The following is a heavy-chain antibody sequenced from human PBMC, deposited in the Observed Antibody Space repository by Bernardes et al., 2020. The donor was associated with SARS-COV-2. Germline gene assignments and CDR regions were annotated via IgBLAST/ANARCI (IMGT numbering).Heavy chain of an antibody. V-gene: IGHV4-39*01. D-gene: IGHD4-17*01. CDR1: GGSISSSSYF. J-gene: IGHJ4*02. Sequence: SKTLSLTCSVSGGSISSSSYFWGWIRQSPGEGLEWIGSIYYSGSVSYNPSLKSRVTISGDTSKNQFSLNLTSVTAADTAVYYCVRQGMTSVTGWGQGTLVTVSS. CDR3: VRQGMTSVTG. CDR2: IYYSGSV.